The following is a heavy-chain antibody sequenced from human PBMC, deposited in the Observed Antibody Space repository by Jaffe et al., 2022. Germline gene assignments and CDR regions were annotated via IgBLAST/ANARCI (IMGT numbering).Heavy chain of an antibody. CDR1: GFRFSSYA. Sequence: EVQLLESGGGLVQPGESLRLSCAASGFRFSSYAMNWVRQAPGKGLEWVSTISGTGGSTFFADSVKGRFTISRDRSKNTLYLQMDSLRAEDTALYFCAKSNGLTPRYFYHMDVWGKGTTVTVSS. J-gene: IGHJ6*03. CDR3: AKSNGLTPRYFYHMDV. V-gene: IGHV3-23*01. CDR2: ISGTGGST. D-gene: IGHD2-8*01.